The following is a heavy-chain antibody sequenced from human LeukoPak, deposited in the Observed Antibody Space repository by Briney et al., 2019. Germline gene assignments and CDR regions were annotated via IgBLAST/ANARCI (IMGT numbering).Heavy chain of an antibody. J-gene: IGHJ4*02. Sequence: ASVKVSCKASGYTFTAYAMNWVRQAPGQGLEWMGWINTNTGSPTYAQGFTGWFVFSLDTSVSTAYLQISSLKAEDTAVYYCARVEYSYGFDYWGQGTLVTVSS. D-gene: IGHD5-18*01. CDR2: INTNTGSP. V-gene: IGHV7-4-1*02. CDR3: ARVEYSYGFDY. CDR1: GYTFTAYA.